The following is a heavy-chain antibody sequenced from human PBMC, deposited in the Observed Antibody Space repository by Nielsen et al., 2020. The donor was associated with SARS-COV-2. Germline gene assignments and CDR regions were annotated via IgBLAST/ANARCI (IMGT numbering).Heavy chain of an antibody. Sequence: ASVKVSCKASGYTFTSYAMHLVRQAPGQRLEWMGWINAGNGNTKYSQKFRGRVTITRDTSASTAYMELSGLSSEDTAVYYCARSRGCSATSCFFDYWGQGALVTVSS. J-gene: IGHJ4*02. CDR2: INAGNGNT. CDR1: GYTFTSYA. CDR3: ARSRGCSATSCFFDY. V-gene: IGHV1-3*01. D-gene: IGHD2-2*01.